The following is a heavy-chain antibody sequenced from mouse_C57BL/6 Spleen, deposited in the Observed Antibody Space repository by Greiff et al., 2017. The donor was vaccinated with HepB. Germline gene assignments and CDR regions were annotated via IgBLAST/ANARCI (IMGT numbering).Heavy chain of an antibody. CDR2: ISDGGSYT. CDR1: GFTFSSYA. V-gene: IGHV5-4*03. CDR3: ARKTDYAFDY. J-gene: IGHJ2*01. Sequence: EVKLVESGGGLVKPGGSLKLSCAASGFTFSSYAMSWVRQTPEKRLEWVATISDGGSYTYYPDNVKGRFTISRDNAKNNLYLQMSHLKSEDTAMYYCARKTDYAFDYWGQGTTLTVSS. D-gene: IGHD1-1*02.